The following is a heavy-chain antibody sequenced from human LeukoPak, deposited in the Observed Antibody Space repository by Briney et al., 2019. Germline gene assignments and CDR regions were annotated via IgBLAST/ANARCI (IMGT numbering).Heavy chain of an antibody. CDR1: GGTFSSYA. V-gene: IGHV3-30*04. D-gene: IGHD1-26*01. J-gene: IGHJ4*02. CDR3: ASLVGGLSPSTPIGDY. Sequence: SCKASGGTFSSYAMHWVRQAPGKGLEWVAVISYDGSNKYYADSVKGRFTISRDNSKNTLYLQMHSLRVDDTAVYYCASLVGGLSPSTPIGDYWGQGTLVTVSS. CDR2: ISYDGSNK.